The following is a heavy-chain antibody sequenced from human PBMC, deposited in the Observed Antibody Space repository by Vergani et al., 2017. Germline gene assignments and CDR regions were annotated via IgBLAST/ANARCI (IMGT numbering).Heavy chain of an antibody. J-gene: IGHJ4*02. CDR1: GFTFSTYA. CDR3: VTDALSYVNFFDT. V-gene: IGHV3-23*01. D-gene: IGHD1-26*01. Sequence: EVQLLESGGSLKQPGGSVRLSCAASGFTFSTYAMHWVRQAPGKGLEWVSALTGGGGSTYYADSFKGRFIITRDNSRDTLYLQMNSLRPEATATYYCVTDALSYVNFFDTWGQGPLVTVSS. CDR2: LTGGGGST.